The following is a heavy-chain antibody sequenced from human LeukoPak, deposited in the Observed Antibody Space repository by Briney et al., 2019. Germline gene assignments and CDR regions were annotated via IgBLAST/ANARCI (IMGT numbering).Heavy chain of an antibody. CDR1: GGSISSYY. Sequence: PSETLSLTCTVSGGSISSYYWGWIRQPPGKGLEWIGSIYYSGSTYYNPSLKSRVTISVDTSKNQFSLKLSSVTAADTAVYYCASTGGGCSGGSCYGALDYWGQGTLVTVSS. J-gene: IGHJ4*02. CDR2: IYYSGST. V-gene: IGHV4-39*07. D-gene: IGHD2-15*01. CDR3: ASTGGGCSGGSCYGALDY.